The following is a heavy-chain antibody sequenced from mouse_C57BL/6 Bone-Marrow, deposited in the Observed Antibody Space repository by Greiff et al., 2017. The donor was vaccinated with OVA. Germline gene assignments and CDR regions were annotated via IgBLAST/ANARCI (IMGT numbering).Heavy chain of an antibody. CDR3: ARGQLRLRVYFDY. D-gene: IGHD3-2*02. J-gene: IGHJ2*01. V-gene: IGHV1-69*01. CDR2: IDPSDSYT. CDR1: GYTFTSYW. Sequence: VQLQQPGAELVMPGASVKLSCKASGYTFTSYWMHWVKQRPGQGLEWIGEIDPSDSYTNYNQKFKGKSTLTVDKSSSTAYMQLSSLTSEDSAVYYWARGQLRLRVYFDYWGQGTTLTVSS.